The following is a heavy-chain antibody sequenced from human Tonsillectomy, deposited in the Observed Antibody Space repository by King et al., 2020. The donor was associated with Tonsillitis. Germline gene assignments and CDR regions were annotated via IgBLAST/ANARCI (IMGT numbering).Heavy chain of an antibody. D-gene: IGHD6-19*01. CDR2: ISWNSGSI. CDR3: AKVTGIAVAGYYFDY. CDR1: GFTFDDYA. Sequence: VQLVESGGGLVQPGRSLRLSCAASGFTFDDYAMHWARQAPGKGLEWVSGISWNSGSIGYADSVKGRFTISRDNAKNSLYLQMNSLRAEDTALYYCAKVTGIAVAGYYFDYWGQGTLVTVSS. J-gene: IGHJ4*02. V-gene: IGHV3-9*01.